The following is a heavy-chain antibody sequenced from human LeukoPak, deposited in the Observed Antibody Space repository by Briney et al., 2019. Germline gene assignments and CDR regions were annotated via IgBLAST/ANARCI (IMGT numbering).Heavy chain of an antibody. V-gene: IGHV3-48*03. CDR3: AREKFYDNSGYDY. Sequence: GGSLRLSCAASGFTFSSYEMNWVRQAPGQGLEWVAYISGSGTTVYYADSVKGRFTISRDNAKNSLFLQMDSLRAEDTADYYCAREKFYDNSGYDYWGQGTLVTVSS. D-gene: IGHD3-22*01. CDR2: ISGSGTTV. CDR1: GFTFSSYE. J-gene: IGHJ4*02.